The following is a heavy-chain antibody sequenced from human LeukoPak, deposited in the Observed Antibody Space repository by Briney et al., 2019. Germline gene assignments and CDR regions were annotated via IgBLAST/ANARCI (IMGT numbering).Heavy chain of an antibody. CDR3: ARYHQGFDDY. Sequence: SETLSLTCTVSGGSISSSSYYWGWIRQPPGKGLEWIGSIYYSGTTYYSPSLKSRVTISVDASKNQFSLKLTSVTAADTAVYYCARYHQGFDDYWGQGTLVTVSS. CDR1: GGSISSSSYY. D-gene: IGHD3-9*01. V-gene: IGHV4-39*07. J-gene: IGHJ4*02. CDR2: IYYSGTT.